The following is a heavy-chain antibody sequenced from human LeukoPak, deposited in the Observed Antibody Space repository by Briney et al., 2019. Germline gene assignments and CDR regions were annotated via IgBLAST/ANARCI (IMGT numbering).Heavy chain of an antibody. V-gene: IGHV3-21*01. CDR2: ISSSSSYI. CDR1: GFPFSTYA. Sequence: GGSLRLSCAASGFPFSTYAMSWVRQAPGKGLEWVSSISSSSSYIYYADSVTGRFTISRDNAKNSLYLQMNSLRAEDTAVYYCAREDGYCSGGSCYSGLYNYYYGMDVWGQGTTVTVSS. CDR3: AREDGYCSGGSCYSGLYNYYYGMDV. J-gene: IGHJ6*02. D-gene: IGHD2-15*01.